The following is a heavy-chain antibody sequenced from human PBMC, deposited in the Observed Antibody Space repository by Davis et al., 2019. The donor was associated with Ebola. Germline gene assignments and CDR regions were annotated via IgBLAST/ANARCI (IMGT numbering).Heavy chain of an antibody. V-gene: IGHV3-23*01. Sequence: GGSLRLSCETSGFIFRNYVMSWVRQAPGKGLEWVSTFGTGGDTYYADSVKGRFTISRDNSKNTLYLQMNSLRAEDTAVYYCARATGLDYWGQGTLVTVSS. J-gene: IGHJ4*02. CDR1: GFIFRNYV. CDR3: ARATGLDY. CDR2: FGTGGDT. D-gene: IGHD1-14*01.